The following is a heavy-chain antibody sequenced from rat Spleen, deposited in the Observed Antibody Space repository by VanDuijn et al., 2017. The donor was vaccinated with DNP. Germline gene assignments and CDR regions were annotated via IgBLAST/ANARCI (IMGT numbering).Heavy chain of an antibody. D-gene: IGHD1-6*01. Sequence: EVQLVESGGGLIQPERSLKLSCVVSGFTLNNYWMTWIRQAPRKGLEWIASIPNTGGSTYYLDSVKGRFTVSRDNAESTLYLHMNSLRSEDTATYYCTRMFTTDYYWYFDFWGPGTMVTVSS. J-gene: IGHJ1*01. CDR3: TRMFTTDYYWYFDF. CDR2: IPNTGGST. V-gene: IGHV5-31*01. CDR1: GFTLNNYW.